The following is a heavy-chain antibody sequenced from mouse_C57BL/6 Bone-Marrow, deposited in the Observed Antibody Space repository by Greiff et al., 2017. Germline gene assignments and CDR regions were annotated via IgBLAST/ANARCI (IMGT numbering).Heavy chain of an antibody. CDR2: IDPEIGDT. CDR3: SSFDGDYCGF. D-gene: IGHD2-3*01. CDR1: GFNIKDDY. V-gene: IGHV14-4*01. Sequence: EVQLQQSGAELVRPGASVKLSCTASGFNIKDDYIHWVKQRPEQGPEWIGWIDPEIGDTEYASKFQGKATITSDTSSNTAYLQLSSLTSEDTAVYYCSSFDGDYCGFWGQGTPLTVAS. J-gene: IGHJ2*01.